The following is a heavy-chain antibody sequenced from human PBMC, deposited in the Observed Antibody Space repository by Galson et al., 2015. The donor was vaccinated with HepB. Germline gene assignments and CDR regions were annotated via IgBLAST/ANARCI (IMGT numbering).Heavy chain of an antibody. CDR1: GFTFARYA. Sequence: SLRLSCAPSGFTFARYAMTWVRQAPGKGLEWISLISGSGSLRYYAESVKGRFTISRGNAKKTLYLQMNSLRSEDTAVYYCAKDRVDYYDSDGHIDAFDVWGQGTVVTVSS. V-gene: IGHV3-23*01. CDR2: ISGSGSLR. CDR3: AKDRVDYYDSDGHIDAFDV. J-gene: IGHJ3*01. D-gene: IGHD3-22*01.